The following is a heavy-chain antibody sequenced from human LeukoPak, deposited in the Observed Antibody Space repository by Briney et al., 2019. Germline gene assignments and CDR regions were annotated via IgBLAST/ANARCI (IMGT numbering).Heavy chain of an antibody. Sequence: SETLSLTCTVSGGSISSYYWSWIRQPPGKGLEWIGEINHSGSTNYNPSLKSRVTISVDTSKNQFSLKLSSVTAADTAVYYCARLCIAAAGRTYYYYYYMDVWGKGTTVTISS. V-gene: IGHV4-34*01. CDR1: GGSISSYY. CDR2: INHSGST. J-gene: IGHJ6*03. D-gene: IGHD6-13*01. CDR3: ARLCIAAAGRTYYYYYYMDV.